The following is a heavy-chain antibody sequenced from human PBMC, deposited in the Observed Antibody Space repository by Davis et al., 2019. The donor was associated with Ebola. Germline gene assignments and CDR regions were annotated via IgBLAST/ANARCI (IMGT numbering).Heavy chain of an antibody. CDR2: IYPGDSDT. CDR1: GYSFTSYW. D-gene: IGHD6-13*01. Sequence: KVSCKGSGYSFTSYWIGWVRQMPGKGLEWMGIIYPGDSDTRYSPSFQGQVTISADKSISTAYLQWSSLKASDSAMYYCARQIAAAGYFDYWGQGTLVTVSS. CDR3: ARQIAAAGYFDY. V-gene: IGHV5-51*01. J-gene: IGHJ4*02.